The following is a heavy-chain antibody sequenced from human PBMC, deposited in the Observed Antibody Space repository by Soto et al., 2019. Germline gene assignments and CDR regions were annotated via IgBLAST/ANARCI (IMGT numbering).Heavy chain of an antibody. Sequence: SETLSLTCAVYGGSFSGYYWSWIRQPPGKGLEWIGEINHSGSTNYNPSLKSRVTISVDTSKNQFSLKLSSVTAADTAVYYCARSMEDEYKLIQRYYYYGMDVWGQGTTATVSS. CDR1: GGSFSGYY. CDR2: INHSGST. D-gene: IGHD2-15*01. V-gene: IGHV4-34*01. CDR3: ARSMEDEYKLIQRYYYYGMDV. J-gene: IGHJ6*02.